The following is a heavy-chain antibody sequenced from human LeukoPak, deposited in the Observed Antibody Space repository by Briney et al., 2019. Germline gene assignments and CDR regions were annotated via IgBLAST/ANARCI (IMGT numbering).Heavy chain of an antibody. Sequence: GGSLRLSCAASGFTFSSYWMSWVRQAPGKGLEWVANIKQDGSEKYYVDSVKGRFTISRDNAKNSLYLQMNSLRAEDTAVYYCARGNYYDSSGYYYYWGQRTLVTVSS. CDR2: IKQDGSEK. V-gene: IGHV3-7*01. J-gene: IGHJ4*02. D-gene: IGHD3-22*01. CDR3: ARGNYYDSSGYYYY. CDR1: GFTFSSYW.